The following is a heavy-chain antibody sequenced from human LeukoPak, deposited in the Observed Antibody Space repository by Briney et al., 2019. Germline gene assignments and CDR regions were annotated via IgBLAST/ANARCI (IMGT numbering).Heavy chain of an antibody. V-gene: IGHV5-51*01. D-gene: IGHD2-2*01. Sequence: GESLKISWQGSGYRLTSYWIGWVRQMPGKGLEWMGIIYPGDSDTRYSPSFQGQVTISAHNSIRTAYLQWSSLTASDTAMYYCARRYCSSTSCYVLDWFDPWGQGTLVTVSS. CDR1: GYRLTSYW. J-gene: IGHJ5*02. CDR3: ARRYCSSTSCYVLDWFDP. CDR2: IYPGDSDT.